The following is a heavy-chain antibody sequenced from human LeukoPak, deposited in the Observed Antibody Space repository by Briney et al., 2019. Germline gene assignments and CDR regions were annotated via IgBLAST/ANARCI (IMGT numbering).Heavy chain of an antibody. CDR1: GGSIRSGGYY. J-gene: IGHJ4*02. CDR3: ARSIRETGIMPRVDF. D-gene: IGHD1-1*01. Sequence: SETLSLTCTVSGGSIRSGGYYWSWIRQPPGKGLEWIGYIYHSGSTNYNPSLKSRVTISLDTSKNQFSLKLISVTAADTAVYYCARSIRETGIMPRVDFWGQGTLVTVSS. CDR2: IYHSGST. V-gene: IGHV4-61*08.